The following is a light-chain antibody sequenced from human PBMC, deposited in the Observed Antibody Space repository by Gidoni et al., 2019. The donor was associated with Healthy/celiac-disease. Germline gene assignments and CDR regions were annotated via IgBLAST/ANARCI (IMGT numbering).Light chain of an antibody. CDR2: EVS. CDR1: SSDVGGYNY. Sequence: QSALTQPASVSGSPGQSITISCTGTSSDVGGYNYVSWYTQNPGKAPKLMIYEVSNRPSGVSNRFSGSKSGNTASLTISGLQAEDEADYYCSSYTSSSTVVFGGGTKLTVL. J-gene: IGLJ2*01. CDR3: SSYTSSSTVV. V-gene: IGLV2-14*01.